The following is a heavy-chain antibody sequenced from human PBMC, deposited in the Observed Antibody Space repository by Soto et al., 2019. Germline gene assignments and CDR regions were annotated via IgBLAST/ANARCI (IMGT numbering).Heavy chain of an antibody. CDR2: IWYDGSNK. D-gene: IGHD3-22*01. Sequence: QVQLVESGGGVVQPGRSLRLSCAASGFTFSNYGMHWVRQAPGKGLEWVALIWYDGSNKYYADSVKGRSTISRDNSKNTLYLQMNSLRAEDTAVYFCARTAYYYDSSGYYFDYWGQGSLVTVSS. CDR3: ARTAYYYDSSGYYFDY. V-gene: IGHV3-33*01. CDR1: GFTFSNYG. J-gene: IGHJ4*02.